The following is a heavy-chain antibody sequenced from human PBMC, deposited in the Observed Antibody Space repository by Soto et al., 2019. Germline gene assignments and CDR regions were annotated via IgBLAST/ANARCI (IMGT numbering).Heavy chain of an antibody. CDR3: AKVFERWFGELLPDY. D-gene: IGHD3-10*01. J-gene: IGHJ4*02. CDR2: ISYDGSNK. V-gene: IGHV3-30*18. CDR1: GFTFSSYG. Sequence: PGGSLRLSCAASGFTFSSYGMHWVRQAPGKGLEWVAVISYDGSNKYYADSVKGRFTISRDNSKNTLYLQMNSLRAEDTAVYYCAKVFERWFGELLPDYWGQGTLVTVSS.